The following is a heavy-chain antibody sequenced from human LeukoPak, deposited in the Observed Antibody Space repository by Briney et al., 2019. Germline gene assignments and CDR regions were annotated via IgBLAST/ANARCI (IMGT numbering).Heavy chain of an antibody. CDR2: IGSSSNYI. Sequence: GGSQRLSCAASGFTFSGYSMNWVRQAPGKGLEWVSTIGSSSNYIYYADSVKGRFTISRDNSKNTLYLQMNSLRAEDTAVYYCAKVMHYDSSGYYFFLDYWGQGTLVSVS. CDR1: GFTFSGYS. D-gene: IGHD3-22*01. CDR3: AKVMHYDSSGYYFFLDY. J-gene: IGHJ4*02. V-gene: IGHV3-21*01.